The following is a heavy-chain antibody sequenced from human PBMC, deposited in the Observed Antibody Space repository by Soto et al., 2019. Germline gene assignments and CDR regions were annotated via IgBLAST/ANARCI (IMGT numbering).Heavy chain of an antibody. CDR3: ARGHRLTMIVVGTLGPPRGSRFDP. Sequence: SETLSLTCAVYGGSFSGYYWSWIRQPPGKGLEWIGEINHSGSTNYNPSLKSRVTISVDTSKNQFSLKLSSVTAADTAVYYCARGHRLTMIVVGTLGPPRGSRFDPWGQGTLVTVSS. J-gene: IGHJ5*02. D-gene: IGHD3-22*01. CDR2: INHSGST. V-gene: IGHV4-34*01. CDR1: GGSFSGYY.